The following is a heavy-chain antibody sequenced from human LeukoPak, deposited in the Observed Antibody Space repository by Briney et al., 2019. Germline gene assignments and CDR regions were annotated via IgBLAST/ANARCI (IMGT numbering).Heavy chain of an antibody. D-gene: IGHD2-2*01. J-gene: IGHJ4*02. CDR2: INHSGST. V-gene: IGHV4-34*01. CDR3: AKGIVVVPAVPYYFDS. Sequence: SETLSLTCAVYGGSFSGYYWSWIRQPPGKGLEWSGEINHSGSTNYNPSLKSRGTISVDTSKNQSSLKLSSVTAAETAVYYCAKGIVVVPAVPYYFDSWGEGTLVTVSS. CDR1: GGSFSGYY.